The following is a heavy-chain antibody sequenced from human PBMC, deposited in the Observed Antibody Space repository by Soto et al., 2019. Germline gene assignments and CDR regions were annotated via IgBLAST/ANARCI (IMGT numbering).Heavy chain of an antibody. Sequence: QVQLVQSGAEVKRPGASVTVSCRSSGDTFNDYYIHWVRQAPGQGLEWMGWINPNGGVTKYAQKFHGCVSMTRDTSIRPVYMQLSRLRSDDTTVYYCARESGGATATLDYYYFYMDVWGTGTTVTVSS. CDR1: GDTFNDYY. D-gene: IGHD2-15*01. V-gene: IGHV1-2*04. CDR2: INPNGGVT. J-gene: IGHJ6*03. CDR3: ARESGGATATLDYYYFYMDV.